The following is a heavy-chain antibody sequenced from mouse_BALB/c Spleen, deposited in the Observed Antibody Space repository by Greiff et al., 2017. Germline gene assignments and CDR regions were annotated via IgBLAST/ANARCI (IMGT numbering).Heavy chain of an antibody. CDR1: GFNIKDTY. D-gene: IGHD2-2*01. V-gene: IGHV14-3*02. J-gene: IGHJ1*01. CDR2: IDPANGNT. CDR3: ANYGSHWYFDV. Sequence: SGAELVKPGASVKLSCTASGFNIKDTYMHWVKQRPEQGLEWIGRIDPANGNTKYDPKFQGKATITADTSSNTAYLQLSSLTSEDTAVYYCANYGSHWYFDVWGAGTTVTVSS.